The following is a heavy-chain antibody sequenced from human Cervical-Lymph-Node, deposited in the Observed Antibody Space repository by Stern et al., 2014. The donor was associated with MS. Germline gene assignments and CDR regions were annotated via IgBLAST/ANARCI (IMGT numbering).Heavy chain of an antibody. CDR2: IIPNNGAT. CDR3: ARRRTMTGILDS. J-gene: IGHJ5*01. Sequence: VQLVQSGAEVKKPGASVKVSCKASGYIFSDYYIHWVRQVPGHGLEWMGRIIPNNGATDYAQKFQARVTMTRDTSTGTAYMDLSGLTADDTAMYYCARRRTMTGILDSWGQGSLVTV. CDR1: GYIFSDYY. V-gene: IGHV1-2*06. D-gene: IGHD3-9*01.